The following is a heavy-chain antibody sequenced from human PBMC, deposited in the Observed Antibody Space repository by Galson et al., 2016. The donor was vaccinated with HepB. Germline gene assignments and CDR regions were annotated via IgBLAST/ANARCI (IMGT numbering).Heavy chain of an antibody. J-gene: IGHJ4*02. D-gene: IGHD5-18*01. CDR2: ISSSGDTL. V-gene: IGHV3-11*01. CDR3: ARDGGFSYGPPDY. CDR1: GFTFSDYY. Sequence: SLRLSCAASGFTFSDYYMTWIRQAPGKGLEWVSYISSSGDTLYYADSVKGRFTISRDYAMTLLYLQMNSLRAEDTAVYYCARDGGFSYGPPDYWGQGTLVTVSS.